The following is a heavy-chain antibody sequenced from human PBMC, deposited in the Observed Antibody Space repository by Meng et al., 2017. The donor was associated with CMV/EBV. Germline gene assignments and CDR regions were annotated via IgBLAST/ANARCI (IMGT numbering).Heavy chain of an antibody. D-gene: IGHD2-2*01. V-gene: IGHV4-39*01. CDR3: ARLNRIPIVVVPAAIGPFDY. CDR1: SSYY. CDR2: IYYSGST. Sequence: SSYYWGWIRQPPGKGLEWIGSIYYSGSTYYNPSLKSRVTISVDTSKNQFSLKLSSVTAADTAVYYCARLNRIPIVVVPAAIGPFDYWGQGSLVTVSS. J-gene: IGHJ4*02.